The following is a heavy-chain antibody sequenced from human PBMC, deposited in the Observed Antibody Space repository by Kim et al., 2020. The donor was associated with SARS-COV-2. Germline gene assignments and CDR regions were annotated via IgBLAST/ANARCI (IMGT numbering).Heavy chain of an antibody. D-gene: IGHD6-13*01. CDR1: GFTFSTYA. CDR3: AKDVGGQLVRRFDS. J-gene: IGHJ4*02. CDR2: ISGSGDRI. Sequence: GGSLRLSCAASGFTFSTYAMSWVRQAPGKGLEWVSSISGSGDRIDYADSVKGRFTMSRDNSKNTLYLQLNSLRAEDTAVYYCAKDVGGQLVRRFDSWGQGTLVTVSS. V-gene: IGHV3-23*01.